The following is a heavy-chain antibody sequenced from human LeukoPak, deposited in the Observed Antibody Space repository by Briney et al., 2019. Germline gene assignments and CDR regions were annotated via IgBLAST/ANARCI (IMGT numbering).Heavy chain of an antibody. Sequence: PGGSLRLSCAASGFTFSSYGMHWVRQAPGKGLEWVAFIRYDGSNKYYADSVKGRFTISRDNSRNTLYLQMNNLRTEDTAVYYCASPYYYDGSSYYHFFDRWGQGTLVTVSS. CDR1: GFTFSSYG. D-gene: IGHD3-22*01. CDR2: IRYDGSNK. J-gene: IGHJ4*02. CDR3: ASPYYYDGSSYYHFFDR. V-gene: IGHV3-30*02.